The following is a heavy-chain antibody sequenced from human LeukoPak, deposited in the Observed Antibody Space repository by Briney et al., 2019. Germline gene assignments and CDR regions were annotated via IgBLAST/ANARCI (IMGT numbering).Heavy chain of an antibody. D-gene: IGHD3-3*01. V-gene: IGHV3-74*01. J-gene: IGHJ4*02. Sequence: GGSLRLSCAASGFTFSSYWMHWVRHPPGKGLVWVSRINPDGSVTTHADSVEGRFTISRDNAKNTLYLQMNSLRAEDTAVYYCARGDFWSGYLDYWGQGTLVTVSS. CDR2: INPDGSVT. CDR1: GFTFSSYW. CDR3: ARGDFWSGYLDY.